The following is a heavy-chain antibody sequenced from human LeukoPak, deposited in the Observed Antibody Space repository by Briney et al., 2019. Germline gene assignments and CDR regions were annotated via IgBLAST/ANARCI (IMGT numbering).Heavy chain of an antibody. CDR1: GFTFSNYW. D-gene: IGHD3-22*01. V-gene: IGHV3-74*01. J-gene: IGHJ3*02. CDR2: INSDETST. Sequence: PGGSLRLSCAASGFTFSNYWMHWVRQAPGVGLVWVSRINSDETSTSYADSVKGRFTISRDNAKNTLYLQMNSLRAEDTAVYYCVRRTYYYDSSGYHDAFDTWGQGTMVTVSS. CDR3: VRRTYYYDSSGYHDAFDT.